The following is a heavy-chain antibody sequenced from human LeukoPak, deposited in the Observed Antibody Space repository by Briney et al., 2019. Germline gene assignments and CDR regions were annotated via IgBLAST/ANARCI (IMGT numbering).Heavy chain of an antibody. V-gene: IGHV1-24*01. J-gene: IGHJ4*02. CDR2: FDPEDGET. CDR3: ATPARGAMAPYFDY. CDR1: GYTLTELS. D-gene: IGHD3-16*01. Sequence: ASVKVPCKVSGYTLTELSMHWVRQAPGKRLEWMGGFDPEDGETIYAQKFQGRVTMTEDTSTDTAYMELSSLRSEDTAVYYCATPARGAMAPYFDYWGQGTLVTVSS.